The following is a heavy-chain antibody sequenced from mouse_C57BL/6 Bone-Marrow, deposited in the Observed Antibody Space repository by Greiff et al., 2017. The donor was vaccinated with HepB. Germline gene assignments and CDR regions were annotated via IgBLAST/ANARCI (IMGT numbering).Heavy chain of an antibody. D-gene: IGHD1-1*01. CDR2: IRNKANGYTT. Sequence: EVMLVESGGGLVQPGGSLSLSCAASGFTFTDYYMSWVRQPPGKALEWLGFIRNKANGYTTEYSASVKGRFTISRDNSQSILYLQMNALRAEDSATYYCARYFTTDYFDYWGQGTTLTVSS. CDR3: ARYFTTDYFDY. J-gene: IGHJ2*01. CDR1: GFTFTDYY. V-gene: IGHV7-3*01.